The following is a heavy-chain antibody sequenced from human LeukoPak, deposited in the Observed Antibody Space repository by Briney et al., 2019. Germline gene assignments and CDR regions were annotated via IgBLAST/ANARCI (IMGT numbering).Heavy chain of an antibody. V-gene: IGHV1-8*01. CDR1: GYTFTSYD. J-gene: IGHJ3*02. D-gene: IGHD3-22*01. Sequence: ASVKVSCKASGYTFTSYDINWVRQATGQGLEWKGWMNPNSGNAGYAQKFQGRVTMTRNTSISTAYMELSSLRSEDTAVYYCYDSSGYGAFDIWGQGTMVTVSS. CDR3: YDSSGYGAFDI. CDR2: MNPNSGNA.